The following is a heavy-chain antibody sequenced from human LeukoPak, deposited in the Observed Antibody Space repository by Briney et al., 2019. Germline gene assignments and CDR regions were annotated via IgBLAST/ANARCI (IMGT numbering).Heavy chain of an antibody. CDR2: ISSSSSYI. D-gene: IGHD6-6*01. CDR3: ARAIPKYSSSSGATDY. CDR1: GFTVSSNY. V-gene: IGHV3-21*01. J-gene: IGHJ4*02. Sequence: GGSLRLSCAASGFTVSSNYMSWARQAPGKGLEWVSSISSSSSYIYYADSVKGRFTISRDNAKNSLYLQMNSLRAEDTAVYYCARAIPKYSSSSGATDYWGQGTLVTVSS.